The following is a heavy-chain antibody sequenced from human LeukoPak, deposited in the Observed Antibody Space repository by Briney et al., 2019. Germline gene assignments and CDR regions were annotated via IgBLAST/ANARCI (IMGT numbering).Heavy chain of an antibody. CDR2: THPGDSDT. J-gene: IGHJ4*02. Sequence: GESLKISCRASGYSFTSYWIGWVRQMPGKGLEWMAITHPGDSDTRYTPSFQGQVTISADKSISTAYLQWNSLRAEDTAVYYCARVKGKGYDYKWDYWGQGTLVTVSS. V-gene: IGHV5-51*01. D-gene: IGHD5-12*01. CDR3: ARVKGKGYDYKWDY. CDR1: GYSFTSYW.